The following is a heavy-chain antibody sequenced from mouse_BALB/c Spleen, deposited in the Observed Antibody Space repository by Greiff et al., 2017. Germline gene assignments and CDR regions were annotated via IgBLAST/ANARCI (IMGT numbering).Heavy chain of an antibody. CDR3: ARDDGSLDWFAY. D-gene: IGHD6-1*01. V-gene: IGHV7-1*02. CDR1: GFTFSDFY. J-gene: IGHJ3*01. Sequence: EVNVVESGGGLVQPGGSLRLSCATSGFTFSDFYMEWVRQPPGKRLEWIAASRNKANDYTTEYSASVKGRFIVSRDTSQSILYLQMNALRAEDTAIYYCARDDGSLDWFAYWGQGTLVTVSA. CDR2: SRNKANDYTT.